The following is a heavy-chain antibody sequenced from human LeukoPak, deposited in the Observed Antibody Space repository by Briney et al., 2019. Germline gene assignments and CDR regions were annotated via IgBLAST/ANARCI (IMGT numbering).Heavy chain of an antibody. Sequence: GASVKVSCKASGYTFTGYYMHWVRQAPGQGLEWMGWINANSGGTNYAQKFQGRVTMTRDTSISTAYMELSRLRSDDTAVYYCARVPIFDGDFIDYWGQGTLVTVSS. CDR3: ARVPIFDGDFIDY. CDR2: INANSGGT. D-gene: IGHD4-17*01. V-gene: IGHV1-2*02. J-gene: IGHJ4*02. CDR1: GYTFTGYY.